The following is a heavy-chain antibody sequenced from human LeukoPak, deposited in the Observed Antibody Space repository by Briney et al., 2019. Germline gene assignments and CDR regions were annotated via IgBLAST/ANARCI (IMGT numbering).Heavy chain of an antibody. CDR2: ISAYNGNT. CDR1: GYTFTSYG. CDR3: ARPRARSTVEIDY. D-gene: IGHD4-23*01. J-gene: IGHJ4*02. V-gene: IGHV1-18*01. Sequence: GASVKVSCKASGYTFTSYGISWVRQAPGQGLEWMGWISAYNGNTNYAQKFQGRVTMTRDTSISTAYMELSRLRSDDTAVYYCARPRARSTVEIDYWGQGTLVTVSS.